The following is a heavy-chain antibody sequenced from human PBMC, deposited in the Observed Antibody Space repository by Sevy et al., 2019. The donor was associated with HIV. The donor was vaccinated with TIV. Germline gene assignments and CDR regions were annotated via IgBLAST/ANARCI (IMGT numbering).Heavy chain of an antibody. CDR3: AGDHVRDNWNDGVDP. D-gene: IGHD1-1*01. J-gene: IGHJ5*02. CDR2: ISAYNGNT. CDR1: GYTFTSYG. V-gene: IGHV1-18*01. Sequence: ASVKVSCKASGYTFTSYGISWVRQAPGQGLEWMGWISAYNGNTNYAQKLQGRVTMTTDTSTSTAYMELRSLKSDDTAVYYCAGDHVRDNWNDGVDPWGQGTLVTVSS.